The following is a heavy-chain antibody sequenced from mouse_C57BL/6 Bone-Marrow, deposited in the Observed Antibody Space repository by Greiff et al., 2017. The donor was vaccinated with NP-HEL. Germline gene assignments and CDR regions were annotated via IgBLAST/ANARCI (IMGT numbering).Heavy chain of an antibody. CDR1: GFTFSSYA. V-gene: IGHV5-4*01. CDR2: ISDGGSYT. J-gene: IGHJ4*01. Sequence: EVQLVESGGGLVKPGGSLKLSCAASGFTFSSYAMSWVRQTPEKRLEWVATISDGGSYTYYPDNVKGRFTISRDNAKNNLYLQMSHLKSEDTAMYYCAGITTVTLDYAMDYWGQGTSVTVSS. CDR3: AGITTVTLDYAMDY. D-gene: IGHD1-1*01.